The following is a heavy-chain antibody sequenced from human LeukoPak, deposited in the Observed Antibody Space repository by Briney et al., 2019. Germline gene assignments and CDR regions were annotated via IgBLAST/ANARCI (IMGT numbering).Heavy chain of an antibody. J-gene: IGHJ5*02. CDR3: ARGPRFRIFGVVISSNWFDP. CDR1: GGSISSSSYY. Sequence: SETLSLTCTVSGGSISSSSYYWGWIRQPPGKGLEWIGSIYYSGSTYYNPSLKSRVTISVDTSKNQFSLKLSSVTAADTAVYYCARGPRFRIFGVVISSNWFDPWGQGTLVTVSS. CDR2: IYYSGST. V-gene: IGHV4-39*07. D-gene: IGHD3-3*01.